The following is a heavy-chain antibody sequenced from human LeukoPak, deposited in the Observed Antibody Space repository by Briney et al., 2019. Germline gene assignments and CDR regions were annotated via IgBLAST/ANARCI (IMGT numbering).Heavy chain of an antibody. Sequence: VASVKFSCKASGGTFSSYAISWVRQAPGQGLEWMGRIIPIFGTANYAQKFQGRVTITTDESTSTAYMELSSLRSEDTAVYYCASYKCSGGSCYLDYWGQGTLVTVSS. D-gene: IGHD2-15*01. J-gene: IGHJ4*02. V-gene: IGHV1-69*05. CDR3: ASYKCSGGSCYLDY. CDR1: GGTFSSYA. CDR2: IIPIFGTA.